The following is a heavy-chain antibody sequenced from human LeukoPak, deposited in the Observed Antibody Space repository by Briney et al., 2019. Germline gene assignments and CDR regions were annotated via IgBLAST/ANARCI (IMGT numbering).Heavy chain of an antibody. CDR2: INPNSGGT. CDR3: ATPPTGTTTTGEYCFDY. D-gene: IGHD1-1*01. V-gene: IGHV1-2*02. Sequence: ASVKVSCKASGYTFTGYYMHWVRQAPGQGLEWMGWINPNSGGTNYAQKFQGRVTITTDESTSTAYMELSSLRSEDTAVYYCATPPTGTTTTGEYCFDYWGQGTLVTVSS. CDR1: GYTFTGYY. J-gene: IGHJ4*02.